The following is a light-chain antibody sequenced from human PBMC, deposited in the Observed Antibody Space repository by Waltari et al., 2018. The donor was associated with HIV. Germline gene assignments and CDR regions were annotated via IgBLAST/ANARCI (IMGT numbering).Light chain of an antibody. Sequence: QSVLTQPPSVSGATGQRVTISCTGSSSNLRTGYDVPWYQQLPGTAPKLLIYDNNNRPSGVPDRFSGSKSGTSASLAITGLQAEDEAYYYCQSHDTSLSGYVIFGGGTKLTVL. CDR3: QSHDTSLSGYVI. V-gene: IGLV1-40*01. CDR2: DNN. J-gene: IGLJ2*01. CDR1: SSNLRTGYD.